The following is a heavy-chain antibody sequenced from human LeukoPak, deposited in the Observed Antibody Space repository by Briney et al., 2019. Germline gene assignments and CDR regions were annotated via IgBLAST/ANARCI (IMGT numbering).Heavy chain of an antibody. J-gene: IGHJ4*02. CDR3: ARKYYYGSGTYYLDY. D-gene: IGHD3-10*01. CDR2: IYPGDSDT. Sequence: GESLKISCKISGYRLTDNWIGWVRQVPGKGLEWMGIIYPGDSDTRYSPSFQGQVTISADKSISTAYLQWSSLKASDTAMYYCARKYYYGSGTYYLDYWGQGTLVTVSS. V-gene: IGHV5-51*01. CDR1: GYRLTDNW.